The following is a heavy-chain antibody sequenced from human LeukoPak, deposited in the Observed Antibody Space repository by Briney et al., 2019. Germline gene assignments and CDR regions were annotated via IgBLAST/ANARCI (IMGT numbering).Heavy chain of an antibody. J-gene: IGHJ4*02. Sequence: GASVKVSCKASGYTFTSYYMHWVRQAPGQGLEWMGWINPNSGGTNYAQKFQGRVTMTRDTSISTAYMELSRLRSDDTAVYYCARDVGGNSNFDYWGQGTLVTVSS. CDR3: ARDVGGNSNFDY. V-gene: IGHV1-2*02. D-gene: IGHD4-23*01. CDR2: INPNSGGT. CDR1: GYTFTSYY.